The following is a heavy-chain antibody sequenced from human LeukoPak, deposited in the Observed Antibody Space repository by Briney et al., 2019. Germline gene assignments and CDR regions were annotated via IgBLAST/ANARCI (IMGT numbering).Heavy chain of an antibody. J-gene: IGHJ4*02. V-gene: IGHV4-4*07. CDR1: GGPISSYY. D-gene: IGHD1-26*01. CDR3: ARENSGSYREFDY. CDR2: IYTSGST. Sequence: PETLSLTCTVSGGPISSYYWSWIRQPAGKGLEWIGCIYTSGSTNYNASLKSRVSMSVDTSKNQFSLKLSSVTAADTAVFYCARENSGSYREFDYWGQGTLVTVSS.